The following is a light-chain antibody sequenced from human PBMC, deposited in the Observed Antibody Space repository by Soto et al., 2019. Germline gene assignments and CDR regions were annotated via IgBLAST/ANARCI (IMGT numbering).Light chain of an antibody. CDR3: SSFASTHTYV. J-gene: IGLJ1*01. CDR2: EVN. CDR1: SSDVAFYNH. V-gene: IGLV2-14*01. Sequence: QSVLTQPASVSGSPGQSITISCTGTSSDVAFYNHVSWYQQHPGKAPKLLIYEVNNRPSGVSHRFSGSKSGNTASLTISGLQAEDEADYYCSSFASTHTYVFGTGTKLTVL.